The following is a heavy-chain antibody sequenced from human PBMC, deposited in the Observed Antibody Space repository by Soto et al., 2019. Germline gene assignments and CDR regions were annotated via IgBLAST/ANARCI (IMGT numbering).Heavy chain of an antibody. J-gene: IGHJ6*02. CDR2: IYCSGST. D-gene: IGHD3-3*01. CDR1: GGSISSGGYY. Sequence: TLSLTCTVSGGSISSGGYYWSWIRQHPGKGPEWIGYIYCSGSTYYNPSLKSRVTISVDTSKNQFSLKLSSVTAADTAVYYCARDPRYDFWSGPYGMDVWGQGTTVTVSS. V-gene: IGHV4-31*03. CDR3: ARDPRYDFWSGPYGMDV.